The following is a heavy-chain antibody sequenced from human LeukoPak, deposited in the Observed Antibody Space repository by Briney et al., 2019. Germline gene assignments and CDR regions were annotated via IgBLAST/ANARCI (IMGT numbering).Heavy chain of an antibody. CDR2: IIPILGIA. Sequence: SVKVSCRASGGTFSSYAISWVRQAPGQGLEWMGRIIPILGIANYAQKFQGRVTITADKSTSTAYMELSSLRSEDTAVYYCARSITIFGVVIMDAFDIWGQGTMVTVSS. J-gene: IGHJ3*02. V-gene: IGHV1-69*04. D-gene: IGHD3-3*01. CDR1: GGTFSSYA. CDR3: ARSITIFGVVIMDAFDI.